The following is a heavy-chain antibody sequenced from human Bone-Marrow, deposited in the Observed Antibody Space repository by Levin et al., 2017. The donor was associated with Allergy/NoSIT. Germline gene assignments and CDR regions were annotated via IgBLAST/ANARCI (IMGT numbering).Heavy chain of an antibody. J-gene: IGHJ4*02. Sequence: GESLKISCKASGYTFNSYYMHWVRQAPGQGLEWMGIINPSGGATSSAQKFQGRVTLTSDTSTTTVYMELSSLTSEDTAVYYCARGSVAAGPCDYWGQGTQVTVSS. CDR2: INPSGGAT. D-gene: IGHD6-13*01. V-gene: IGHV1-46*02. CDR3: ARGSVAAGPCDY. CDR1: GYTFNSYY.